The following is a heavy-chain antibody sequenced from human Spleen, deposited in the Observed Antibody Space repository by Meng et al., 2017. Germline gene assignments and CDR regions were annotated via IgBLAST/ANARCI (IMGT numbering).Heavy chain of an antibody. V-gene: IGHV4-34*01. D-gene: IGHD4-11*01. Sequence: QVQLQQWDAGLLKPSETLSLTCVVSGGSFSDHYWSWIRQPPGKGLEWIGEINHSGSTNYNPSLASRATISVDTSQNNLSLKLSSVTAADSAVYYCARGPTTMAHDFDYWGQGTLVTVSS. J-gene: IGHJ4*02. CDR1: GGSFSDHY. CDR3: ARGPTTMAHDFDY. CDR2: INHSGST.